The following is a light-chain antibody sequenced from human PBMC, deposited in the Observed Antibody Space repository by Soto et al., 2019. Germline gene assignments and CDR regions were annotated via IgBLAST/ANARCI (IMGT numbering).Light chain of an antibody. J-gene: IGKJ1*01. CDR1: QSVSSSY. Sequence: ETVLTQSPATVSLSPGDRATLSCRASQSVSSSYLAWYQQKPGQAPRLLIYGASSRATGIPDRFSGSGSGTDFTLTISRLEPEDFAVYYCQQYGSSPPWTFGQGTKVDIK. CDR3: QQYGSSPPWT. CDR2: GAS. V-gene: IGKV3-20*01.